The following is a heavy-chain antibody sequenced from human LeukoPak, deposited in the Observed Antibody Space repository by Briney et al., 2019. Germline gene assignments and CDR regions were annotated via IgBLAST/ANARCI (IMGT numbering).Heavy chain of an antibody. V-gene: IGHV1-18*04. CDR1: GYTFTDYY. J-gene: IGHJ4*02. Sequence: ASVKVSCKTSGYTFTDYYIHWVRQAPGQGLEWMGWISAYNGNTNYAQKLQGRVTMTTDTSTSTAYMELRSLRSDDTAVYYCARLYLPATRFDYWGQGTLVTVSS. D-gene: IGHD5-24*01. CDR3: ARLYLPATRFDY. CDR2: ISAYNGNT.